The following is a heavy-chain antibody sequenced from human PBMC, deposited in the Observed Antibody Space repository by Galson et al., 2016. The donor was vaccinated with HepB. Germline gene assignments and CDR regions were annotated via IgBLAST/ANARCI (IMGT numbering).Heavy chain of an antibody. D-gene: IGHD6-19*01. Sequence: SVKVSCKASRYTFHNYDINWVRQASGQGLEWLGWMNPGSGNVGYGQKFQGRVTMTRDTSINTAYLEVSGLRSDDTAVYYCARPVMTRGWYNYGLDVWGQGTTVSVFS. CDR2: MNPGSGNV. CDR1: RYTFHNYD. V-gene: IGHV1-8*01. J-gene: IGHJ6*02. CDR3: ARPVMTRGWYNYGLDV.